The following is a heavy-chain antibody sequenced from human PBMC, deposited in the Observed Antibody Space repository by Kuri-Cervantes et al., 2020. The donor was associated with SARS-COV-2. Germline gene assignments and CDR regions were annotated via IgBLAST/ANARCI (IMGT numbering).Heavy chain of an antibody. Sequence: SETLSLTCAVHGGSFSGYYWSWIRQPPGKGLEWIGEINHSGSTNYNPSLKSRVTVSVDTSKNQFSLKLSSVTAADTAVYYCARGEAYCSGGSCYSPSFDYWGQGTLVTVSS. D-gene: IGHD2-15*01. J-gene: IGHJ4*02. CDR1: GGSFSGYY. CDR3: ARGEAYCSGGSCYSPSFDY. V-gene: IGHV4-34*01. CDR2: INHSGST.